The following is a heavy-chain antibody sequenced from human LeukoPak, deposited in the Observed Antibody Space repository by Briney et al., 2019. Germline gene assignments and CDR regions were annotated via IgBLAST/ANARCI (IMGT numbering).Heavy chain of an antibody. J-gene: IGHJ4*02. Sequence: GGSLRLSCVASGFTFSRYWMSWVLQAPGKGLEWVAKIKQDGSGEYYLDSVRGRFTISRDNAKNSLYLQMNSLRADDTAVYFCTTGYSSGWYNEGNYWGQGTLVTVSS. CDR3: TTGYSSGWYNEGNY. V-gene: IGHV3-7*01. CDR2: IKQDGSGE. D-gene: IGHD6-19*01. CDR1: GFTFSRYW.